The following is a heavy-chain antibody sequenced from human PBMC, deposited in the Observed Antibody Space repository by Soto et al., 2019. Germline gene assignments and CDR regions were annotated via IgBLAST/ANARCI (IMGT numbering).Heavy chain of an antibody. Sequence: SETLSLTCIVSVGSFSSSSYNWGWIRQPPGKGLEWIGSIDYSGSTYYNPSLKSRVAISVDTSKNQFSLKLSSVTAADTAVYYCARRGKGYYDNTGYYLRWFDPWGQGTLVTVSS. V-gene: IGHV4-39*01. CDR1: VGSFSSSSYN. D-gene: IGHD3-22*01. CDR2: IDYSGST. CDR3: ARRGKGYYDNTGYYLRWFDP. J-gene: IGHJ5*02.